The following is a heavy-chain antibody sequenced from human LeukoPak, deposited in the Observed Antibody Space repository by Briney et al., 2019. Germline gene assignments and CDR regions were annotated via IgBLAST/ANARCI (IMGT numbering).Heavy chain of an antibody. CDR1: GGSISSHC. CDR3: ARGGSFIYGSMDV. Sequence: SETLSLTCTVSGGSISSHCWSWIRQPPGKGLEWIGYIYYSGSTNYNPSLKSRVTISVDTSKNQFSLKLSSVTAADTAVYYCARGGSFIYGSMDVWGKGTTVTVSS. D-gene: IGHD3-10*01. V-gene: IGHV4-59*11. CDR2: IYYSGST. J-gene: IGHJ6*04.